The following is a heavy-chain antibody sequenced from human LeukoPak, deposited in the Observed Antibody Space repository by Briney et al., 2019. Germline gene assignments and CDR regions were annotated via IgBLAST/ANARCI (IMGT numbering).Heavy chain of an antibody. V-gene: IGHV3-53*05. CDR1: GFTVSSNY. D-gene: IGHD3-22*01. J-gene: IGHJ4*02. CDR2: IYSGGST. Sequence: GGSLRLSCAASGFTVSSNYMSWVRQAPGKGLEWVSVIYSGGSTYYADSVKGRFTISRDNSKNTLYLQMNSLRAEDTAVYYCAKDRSPITMIVVVAEPFDYWGQGTLVTVFS. CDR3: AKDRSPITMIVVVAEPFDY.